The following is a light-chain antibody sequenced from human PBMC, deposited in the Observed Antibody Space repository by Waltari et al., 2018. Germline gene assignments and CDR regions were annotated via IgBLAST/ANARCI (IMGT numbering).Light chain of an antibody. V-gene: IGKV1-9*01. Sequence: IQLTQSPSSLSASVGARVTITCRAIQGISNYSAWYQQKPGKAPKLLIYAASTLQSGVPSRFSGSGSGTDFTLTISSLQPEDFATYYCQQLNSYQWTFGQGTKVEIK. CDR1: QGISNY. CDR3: QQLNSYQWT. CDR2: AAS. J-gene: IGKJ1*01.